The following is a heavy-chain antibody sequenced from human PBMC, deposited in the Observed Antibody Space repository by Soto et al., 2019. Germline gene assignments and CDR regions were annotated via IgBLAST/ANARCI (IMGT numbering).Heavy chain of an antibody. Sequence: QVQLQESGPGVVKPSQTLSLTCTVSGGSFSSGDYYWSWVRQPPGKGLEWIGYIYYTGSTFNNPSLTSRVSISIDTSKTQFSLELSSVTAADTAVYYCARIHFGDEPSYYYYGMDVWGQGTTVTVSS. J-gene: IGHJ6*02. CDR2: IYYTGST. D-gene: IGHD4-17*01. CDR3: ARIHFGDEPSYYYYGMDV. CDR1: GGSFSSGDYY. V-gene: IGHV4-30-4*01.